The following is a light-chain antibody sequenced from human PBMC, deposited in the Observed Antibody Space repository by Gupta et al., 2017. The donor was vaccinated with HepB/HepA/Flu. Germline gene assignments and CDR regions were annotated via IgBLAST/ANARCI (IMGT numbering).Light chain of an antibody. CDR3: QVWDSSSDHRRV. CDR1: NIGSKS. J-gene: IGLJ3*02. Sequence: SXXLTXPPSVSVAXXKTARITXGGNNIGSKSVHWYQQKPGQAPVLVIYYDSDRPSGIPERFSGSNSGNTATLTISRVEAGDEADYYCQVWDSSSDHRRVFGGGTKLTVL. CDR2: YDS. V-gene: IGLV3-21*04.